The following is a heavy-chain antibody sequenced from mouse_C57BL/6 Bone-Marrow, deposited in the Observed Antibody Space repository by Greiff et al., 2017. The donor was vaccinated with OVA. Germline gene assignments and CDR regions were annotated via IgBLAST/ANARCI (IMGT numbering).Heavy chain of an antibody. CDR1: GYTFTSYW. D-gene: IGHD1-1*01. CDR3: ARGPYYYGSSPYWYFDV. CDR2: IDPSDSYT. J-gene: IGHJ1*03. Sequence: QVQLQQPGAELVMPGASVKLSCKASGYTFTSYWMHWVKQRPGQGLEWIGEIDPSDSYTNYNQKFKGKATLTVDKSSSTAYMQLSSLTSEDSAVYYFARGPYYYGSSPYWYFDVWGTGTTVTVSS. V-gene: IGHV1-69*01.